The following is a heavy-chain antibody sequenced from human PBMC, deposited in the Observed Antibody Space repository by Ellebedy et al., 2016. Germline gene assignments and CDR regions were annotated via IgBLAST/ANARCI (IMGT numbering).Heavy chain of an antibody. CDR3: VGSGWVN. CDR1: GFTFSNAW. CDR2: IGDTGGST. J-gene: IGHJ4*02. D-gene: IGHD6-19*01. V-gene: IGHV3-23*01. Sequence: GESLKISCAASGFTFSNAWMSWVRQAPGKGLEWVSTIGDTGGSTYYADSVKGRFTISRDNSKNTLFLQMNSLRAEDTAVYYCVGSGWVNWGQGTLVTVSS.